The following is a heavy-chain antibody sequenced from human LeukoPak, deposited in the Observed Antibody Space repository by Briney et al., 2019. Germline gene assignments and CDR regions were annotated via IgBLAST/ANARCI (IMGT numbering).Heavy chain of an antibody. CDR2: IIPIFGTA. CDR3: ARGGYDILTGYSYYYYMDV. V-gene: IGHV1-69*05. CDR1: GGTSSSYA. Sequence: ASVKVSCKASGGTSSSYAISWVRQAPGQGLEWMGGIIPIFGTANYAQKFQGRVTITTDESTSTAYMELSSLRSEDTAVYYCARGGYDILTGYSYYYYMDVWGKGTTVTVSS. D-gene: IGHD3-9*01. J-gene: IGHJ6*03.